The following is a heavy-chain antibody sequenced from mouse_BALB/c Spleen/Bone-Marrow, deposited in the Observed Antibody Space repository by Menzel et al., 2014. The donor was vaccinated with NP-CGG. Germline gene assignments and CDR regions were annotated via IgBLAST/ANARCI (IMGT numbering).Heavy chain of an antibody. D-gene: IGHD3-2*01. J-gene: IGHJ3*01. CDR1: GYTFTSYD. V-gene: IGHV1S56*01. Sequence: QVQLQQSGPELVKPGALVEISCKASGYTFTSYDINWVKQRPGQGLEWIGWIYPGDGSSKYNEKFKGKATLTADKSSSTAHMQLSSLTSENSAVYFCACSGDRSGYGFAYWGQGTLVTVSA. CDR2: IYPGDGSS. CDR3: ACSGDRSGYGFAY.